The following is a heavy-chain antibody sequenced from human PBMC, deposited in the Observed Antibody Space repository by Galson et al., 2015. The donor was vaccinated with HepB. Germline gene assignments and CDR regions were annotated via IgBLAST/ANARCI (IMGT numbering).Heavy chain of an antibody. CDR1: GYTFTSYA. V-gene: IGHV7-4-1*02. J-gene: IGHJ6*02. CDR2: INTNTGNP. Sequence: SVKVSCKASGYTFTSYAMNWVRQAPGQGLEWMGWINTNTGNPTYAQGFTGRFVFSLDTSVSTAYLQISSLKAEDTAVYYCARVSSGWYLWDREGMDVWGQGTTVTVSS. CDR3: ARVSSGWYLWDREGMDV. D-gene: IGHD6-19*01.